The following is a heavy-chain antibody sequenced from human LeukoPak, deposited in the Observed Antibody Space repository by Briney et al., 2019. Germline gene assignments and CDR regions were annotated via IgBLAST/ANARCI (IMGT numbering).Heavy chain of an antibody. CDR1: GYTFTSSD. CDR2: INPNSGGT. CDR3: AKYSSSGPFY. Sequence: ASMKVSCKASGYTFTSSDINWVRQATGEGLEWMGWINPNSGGTNYAQKFQGRVTMTRDTSISTAYMELSRLRSDDTAVYYCAKYSSSGPFYWGQGTLVTVSS. D-gene: IGHD6-19*01. V-gene: IGHV1-2*02. J-gene: IGHJ4*02.